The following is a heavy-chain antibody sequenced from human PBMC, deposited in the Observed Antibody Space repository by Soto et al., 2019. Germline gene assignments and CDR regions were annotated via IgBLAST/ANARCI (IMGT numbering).Heavy chain of an antibody. J-gene: IGHJ4*02. Sequence: EVQLVESGGGLVQPGGSLRLSCAASGFTFSSYWMHWVRQVPGKGLVWVSHIDSDGNSKTYADSVKGRFTISRDNAKNTVYLQMNSLRAEDPAVYYCVRDDVGVGIDYWGLGTLVTVSS. CDR1: GFTFSSYW. D-gene: IGHD1-26*01. CDR2: IDSDGNSK. V-gene: IGHV3-74*03. CDR3: VRDDVGVGIDY.